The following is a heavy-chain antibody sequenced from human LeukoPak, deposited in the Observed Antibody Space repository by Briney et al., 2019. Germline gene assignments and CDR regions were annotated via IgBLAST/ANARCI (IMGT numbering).Heavy chain of an antibody. Sequence: GGSLRLSCAASGFTFSSYAMSRVRQAPGKGLEWVSAISGSGGSTYYADSVKGRFTISRDNSKNTLYLQMNSLRAEGTAVYYCAKDPPGYSSGWTPVAFDIWGQGTMVTVSS. CDR1: GFTFSSYA. D-gene: IGHD6-19*01. CDR3: AKDPPGYSSGWTPVAFDI. J-gene: IGHJ3*02. V-gene: IGHV3-23*01. CDR2: ISGSGGST.